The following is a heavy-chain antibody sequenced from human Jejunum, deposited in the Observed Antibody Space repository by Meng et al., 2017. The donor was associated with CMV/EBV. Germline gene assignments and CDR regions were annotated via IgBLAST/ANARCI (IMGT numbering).Heavy chain of an antibody. V-gene: IGHV4-39*07. Sequence: CTFSGGSINNNNYYWGWIRQPPGEGLEWIGRIYYSGSTYYKSSLESRISISIDTSKNQFSLKLRSVTAADTAVYFCARDSSRLYDYWGQGTLVTVSS. CDR3: ARDSSRLYDY. CDR1: GGSINNNNYY. D-gene: IGHD3-3*01. J-gene: IGHJ4*02. CDR2: IYYSGST.